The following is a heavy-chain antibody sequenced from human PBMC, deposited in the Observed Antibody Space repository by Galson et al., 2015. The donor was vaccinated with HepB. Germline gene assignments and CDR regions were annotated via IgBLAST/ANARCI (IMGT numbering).Heavy chain of an antibody. V-gene: IGHV3-30*02. Sequence: SLRLSCAASGFSFSIYGMHWVRQAPGTGPEWVAFLRYDGSDTFYGDSVKGRFTISRDNSKNTLYLQMDSLRLEDTAVYYCAKDHGYGGRSGYPINWYFDLWGRGTLVTVSS. D-gene: IGHD1-26*01. CDR1: GFSFSIYG. J-gene: IGHJ2*01. CDR2: LRYDGSDT. CDR3: AKDHGYGGRSGYPINWYFDL.